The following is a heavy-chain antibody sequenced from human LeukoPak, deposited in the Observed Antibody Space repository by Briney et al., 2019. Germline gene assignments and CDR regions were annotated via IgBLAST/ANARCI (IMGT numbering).Heavy chain of an antibody. CDR1: GYSFADYY. V-gene: IGHV1-2*02. CDR2: INPNSGGT. CDR3: ARDSSNWFDP. Sequence: ASVKVSCKASGYSFADYYMHWVRQATGQGLEWMGWINPNSGGTNYAQKFQGRVTMTRDTSISTAYMELSRLRSDDTAVYYCARDSSNWFDPWGQGTLVTVSS. J-gene: IGHJ5*02.